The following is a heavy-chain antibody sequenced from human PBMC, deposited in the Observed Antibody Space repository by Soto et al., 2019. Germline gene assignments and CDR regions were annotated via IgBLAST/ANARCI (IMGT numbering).Heavy chain of an antibody. CDR1: GFAFESFA. D-gene: IGHD6-6*01. CDR2: ISYDGNNK. J-gene: IGHJ6*02. Sequence: QIQLVESGGGVDQPGRSLRLSCAASGFAFESFAMHWVRQSPGKGLEWVAVISYDGNNKYYADSAKGRFTISRDNSNNTLYLQMNSLRPEDTGVFYCARAPPTAARRGYHYGMDVWGQGTTVTVSS. V-gene: IGHV3-30-3*01. CDR3: ARAPPTAARRGYHYGMDV.